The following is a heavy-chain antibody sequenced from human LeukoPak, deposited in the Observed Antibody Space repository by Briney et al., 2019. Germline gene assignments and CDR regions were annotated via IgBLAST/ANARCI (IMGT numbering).Heavy chain of an antibody. CDR3: ASKGGSFTISGVVYNDAFAI. Sequence: GGSLRLSCAASGFTFSSYSMNWVRQAPGKGLEWVSYISSSSSTIYCADSVKGRFTISRDNAKNSLYLQMNNLRAEDTAVYYCASKGGSFTISGVVYNDAFAIWGQGTMVTVSA. J-gene: IGHJ3*02. D-gene: IGHD3-3*01. V-gene: IGHV3-48*04. CDR1: GFTFSSYS. CDR2: ISSSSSTI.